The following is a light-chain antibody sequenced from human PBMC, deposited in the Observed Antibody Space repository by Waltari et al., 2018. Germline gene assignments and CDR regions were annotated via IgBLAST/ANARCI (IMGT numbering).Light chain of an antibody. Sequence: DIQMTQSPSSLSASVGDRVTITCQASQDISNYLNWYQQKPGKAPKLLIYNDNQGPSGVPYRFSASKSGTSAALAITGLQSEDEADYYCAVWDDSLGGVFGGGTK. V-gene: IGKV1-33*01. J-gene: IGKJ4*02. CDR2: NDN. CDR3: AVWDDSLGGV. CDR1: QDISNY.